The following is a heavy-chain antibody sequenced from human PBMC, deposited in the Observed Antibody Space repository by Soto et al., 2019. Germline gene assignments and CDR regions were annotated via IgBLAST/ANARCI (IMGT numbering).Heavy chain of an antibody. CDR3: AKDIERYSSGWYGN. V-gene: IGHV3-23*01. J-gene: IGHJ4*02. CDR2: ISGSGGST. D-gene: IGHD6-19*01. Sequence: GGSLRLSCAASGFTFSSYAMSWVRQAPGKGLEWVSAISGSGGSTYYADSVKGRFTISRDNSKNTLYLQMNSLRAEDTAVYYCAKDIERYSSGWYGNWGQGTLVTVSS. CDR1: GFTFSSYA.